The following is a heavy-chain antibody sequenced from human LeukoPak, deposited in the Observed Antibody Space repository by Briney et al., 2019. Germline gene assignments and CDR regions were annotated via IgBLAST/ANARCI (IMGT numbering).Heavy chain of an antibody. CDR3: AKVVGATTRGYFDY. J-gene: IGHJ4*02. CDR2: ISGSGGST. V-gene: IGHV3-23*01. CDR1: GFTFSSYA. D-gene: IGHD1-26*01. Sequence: GGSLRLSCAASGFTFSSYAMSWVRQAPGKGLEWVSTISGSGGSTYYADSVKGRFTISRDNSKNTLYLQMNTLRAEDTAVYYCAKVVGATTRGYFDYWGQGTLVTVSS.